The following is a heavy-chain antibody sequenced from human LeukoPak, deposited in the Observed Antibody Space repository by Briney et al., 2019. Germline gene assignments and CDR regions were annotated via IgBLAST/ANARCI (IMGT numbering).Heavy chain of an antibody. D-gene: IGHD3-10*01. V-gene: IGHV4-61*02. CDR1: GGSISSGSYY. J-gene: IGHJ4*02. CDR2: IYTSGST. CDR3: ARGVGYYGSGSYYDY. Sequence: SETLSLTCTVSGGSISSGSYYWSWIRQPAGKGLEWIGRIYTSGSTNYNPSLKSRVTISVDTSKNQFSLKLSSVTAADTAVYYCARGVGYYGSGSYYDYWGQGTLVTVSS.